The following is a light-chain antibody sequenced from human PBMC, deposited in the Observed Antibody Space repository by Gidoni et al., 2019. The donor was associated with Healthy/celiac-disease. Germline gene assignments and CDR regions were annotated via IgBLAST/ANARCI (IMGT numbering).Light chain of an antibody. CDR1: QSVSSSY. CDR2: GAS. J-gene: IGKJ4*01. V-gene: IGKV3-20*01. CDR3: QQYGSSPLT. Sequence: EIVLTQSPGTLSLSPGERATLPCRARQSVSSSYLAWYQQKPGQAPRLRIYGASSRATGIPDRFSGSGSGTDLTLTISRLEPEDFAVYYCQQYGSSPLTFGGGTKVEIK.